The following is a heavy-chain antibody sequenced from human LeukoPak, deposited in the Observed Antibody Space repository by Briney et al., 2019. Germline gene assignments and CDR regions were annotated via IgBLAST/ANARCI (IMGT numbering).Heavy chain of an antibody. V-gene: IGHV3-21*01. CDR1: GFTFSSYS. J-gene: IGHJ4*02. D-gene: IGHD3-10*01. CDR2: ISSSSSYI. CDR3: ARGGVRGVLQNDY. Sequence: SGGSLRLSCAASGFTFSSYSMNWVRQAPGKGLEWVSSISSSSSYIYYADSVKGRFTISRDNAKNSLYLQMNSLRAEDTAVYYCARGGVRGVLQNDYWGQGTLATVSS.